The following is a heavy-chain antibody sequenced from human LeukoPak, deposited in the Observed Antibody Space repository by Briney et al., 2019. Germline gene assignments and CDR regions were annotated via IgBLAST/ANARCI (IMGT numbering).Heavy chain of an antibody. D-gene: IGHD3-3*01. Sequence: PGGSLRLSCAASGFTFSSYAMHWVCQAPGKGLEWVTFIRYDGSNKYYADSVKGRFTISIDNSKNTLYLQMNSLRAEDTAVYYCAKGSKEVLFTRDHYMDVWGKGTTVTISS. CDR3: AKGSKEVLFTRDHYMDV. CDR2: IRYDGSNK. J-gene: IGHJ6*03. V-gene: IGHV3-30*02. CDR1: GFTFSSYA.